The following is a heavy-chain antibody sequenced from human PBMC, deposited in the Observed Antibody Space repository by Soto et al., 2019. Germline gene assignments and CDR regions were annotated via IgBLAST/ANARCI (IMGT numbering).Heavy chain of an antibody. CDR3: ARVRIAARTGAYGMDV. CDR1: GGSISSYY. Sequence: PSETLSLTCTVSGGSISSYYWSWIRQPAGKGLKWIGRIYTSGSTNYNPSLKSRVTMSVDTSKNQFSLKLSSVTAADTAVYYCARVRIAARTGAYGMDVWGQGTTVTVSS. J-gene: IGHJ6*02. D-gene: IGHD6-6*01. V-gene: IGHV4-4*07. CDR2: IYTSGST.